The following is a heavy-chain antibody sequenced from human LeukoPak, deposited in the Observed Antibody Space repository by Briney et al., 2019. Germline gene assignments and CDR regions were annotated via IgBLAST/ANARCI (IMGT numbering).Heavy chain of an antibody. Sequence: PSETLSLTCTVSGGSISSYYWSWIRQPPGKGLEWIGYIYYSGSTNYNPSLKSRVTISVDTSKNQFSLKLSSVTAADTAVYYCATCNWNYGMDVWGQGTTVIVSS. CDR2: IYYSGST. J-gene: IGHJ6*02. CDR3: ATCNWNYGMDV. D-gene: IGHD1-20*01. V-gene: IGHV4-59*01. CDR1: GGSISSYY.